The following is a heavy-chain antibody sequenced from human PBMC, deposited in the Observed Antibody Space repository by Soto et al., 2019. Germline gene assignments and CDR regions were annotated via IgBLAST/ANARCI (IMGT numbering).Heavy chain of an antibody. CDR2: IYESGST. V-gene: IGHV4-30-2*01. J-gene: IGHJ6*02. D-gene: IGHD4-17*01. Sequence: QLQLQESGSGLVKPSQTLSLTCAVSGGSISSGGYSWSWIRQPPGKGLEWIGYIYESGSTYYNPSLKGRCTIAVDRSKNQFSLKLSSVTAADTAVYYCARAHYGDYGYGMDVWGQGTTVTVSS. CDR1: GGSISSGGYS. CDR3: ARAHYGDYGYGMDV.